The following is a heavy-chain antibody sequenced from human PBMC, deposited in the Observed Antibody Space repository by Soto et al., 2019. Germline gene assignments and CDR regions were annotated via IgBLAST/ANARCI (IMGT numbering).Heavy chain of an antibody. CDR3: ARQYCSGGSCYTLDY. Sequence: ASVKVSCKASGYTFTSYYMHWVRQAPGQGLEWMGIINPSGGSTSYAQKFQGRVTMTRDTSTSTVYMELSSLRSEDTAVYYCARQYCSGGSCYTLDYWGQGTVVTVSS. J-gene: IGHJ4*02. V-gene: IGHV1-46*01. D-gene: IGHD2-15*01. CDR2: INPSGGST. CDR1: GYTFTSYY.